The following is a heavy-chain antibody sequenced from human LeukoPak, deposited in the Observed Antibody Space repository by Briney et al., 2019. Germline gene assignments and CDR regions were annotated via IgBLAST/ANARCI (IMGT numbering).Heavy chain of an antibody. D-gene: IGHD2-15*01. CDR3: ARAPIGGGYFDL. CDR2: TYYRSKWSN. J-gene: IGHJ2*01. CDR1: GDSVSSNSAA. V-gene: IGHV6-1*01. Sequence: SQTLSLTCAISGDSVSSNSAAWNWIRQSTSRGLEWLGRTYYRSKWSNDYAVSVKSRITINPDTSQNQFSLQLNSLTPEDTAVYYCARAPIGGGYFDLWGRGTLVTVSS.